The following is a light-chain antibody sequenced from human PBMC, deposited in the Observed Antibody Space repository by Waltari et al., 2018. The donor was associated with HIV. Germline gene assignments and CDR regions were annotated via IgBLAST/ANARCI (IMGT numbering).Light chain of an antibody. Sequence: QSALTQPASVSGFLGQSINISCTGISTDSRFYQYVSWYQQHPGKLPRLIIFDINNRPSGVSDHFSGSRSGNSASLTFCGLQSGDEAHYYCASNRLDYTLIFGGGTKLTVL. CDR2: DIN. J-gene: IGLJ2*01. CDR3: ASNRLDYTLI. CDR1: STDSRFYQY. V-gene: IGLV2-14*03.